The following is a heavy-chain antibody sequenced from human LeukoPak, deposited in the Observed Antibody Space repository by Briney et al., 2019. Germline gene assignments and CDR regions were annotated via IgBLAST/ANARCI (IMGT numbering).Heavy chain of an antibody. J-gene: IGHJ4*02. CDR3: ARLDGHYYDSSGYPGYFDY. V-gene: IGHV5-51*01. D-gene: IGHD3-22*01. Sequence: GESLKISCKGSGYSFTSYWIGWVRQLPGKGLEWMGIIYPGDSDTRYSPSFQGQVTISADKSISTAYLQWSSLKASDTAMYYCARLDGHYYDSSGYPGYFDYWGQGTLVTVSS. CDR1: GYSFTSYW. CDR2: IYPGDSDT.